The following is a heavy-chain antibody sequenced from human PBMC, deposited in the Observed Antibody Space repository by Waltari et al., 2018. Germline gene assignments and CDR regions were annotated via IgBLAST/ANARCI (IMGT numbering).Heavy chain of an antibody. CDR1: VGSISSGGYY. D-gene: IGHD4-17*01. CDR3: ARDRLPDWYFDL. V-gene: IGHV4-31*03. J-gene: IGHJ2*01. CDR2: IYYSGST. Sequence: QVQLQESGPGLVKPSQTLSLTCTVAVGSISSGGYYWTWIRQHPGKGLEWIGYIYYSGSTYYNPSLKSRVTISVDTSKNQFSLKLSSVTAADTAVYYCARDRLPDWYFDLWGRGTLVTVSS.